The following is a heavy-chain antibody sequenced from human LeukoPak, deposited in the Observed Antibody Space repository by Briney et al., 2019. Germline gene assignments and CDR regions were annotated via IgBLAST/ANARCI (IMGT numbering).Heavy chain of an antibody. J-gene: IGHJ4*02. Sequence: GGSLRLSCAASGFTFSNAWVSWVRQAPGKGLEWVGRIKSKTDGGTTDYAAPVKGRFTISRDDSKNTLYLQMNSLKTEDTAVYYCTTGPGYYDSSGYRNYFDYWGQGTLVTVSS. V-gene: IGHV3-15*01. D-gene: IGHD3-22*01. CDR2: IKSKTDGGTT. CDR3: TTGPGYYDSSGYRNYFDY. CDR1: GFTFSNAW.